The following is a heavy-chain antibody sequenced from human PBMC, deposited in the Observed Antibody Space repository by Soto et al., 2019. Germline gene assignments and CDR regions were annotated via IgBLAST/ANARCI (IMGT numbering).Heavy chain of an antibody. CDR1: GGSFSGYY. CDR3: ARVEGRYFDWLLYSPRFDP. J-gene: IGHJ5*02. V-gene: IGHV4-34*01. D-gene: IGHD3-9*01. Sequence: PSETLSLTCAVFGGSFSGYYWSWIRQPPGKGLEWIGEINHSGSTNYNPSLTSRVTISVDTSKNQFSLKLSSVTAADTAVYYFARVEGRYFDWLLYSPRFDPWGQGTRVTVSS. CDR2: INHSGST.